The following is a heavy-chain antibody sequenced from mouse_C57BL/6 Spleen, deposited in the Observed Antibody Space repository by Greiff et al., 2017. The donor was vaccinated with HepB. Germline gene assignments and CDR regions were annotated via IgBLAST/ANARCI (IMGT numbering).Heavy chain of an antibody. Sequence: QVQLQQPGAELVMPGASVKLSCKASGYTFTSYWMHWVKQRPGQGLEWIGEIDPSDSYTNYNQKFKGKSTLTVDKSSSTAYMRLSSLTSEDSAVYYCARNYGPDVWGTGTTVTVSS. D-gene: IGHD1-1*01. CDR2: IDPSDSYT. CDR1: GYTFTSYW. V-gene: IGHV1-69*01. J-gene: IGHJ1*03. CDR3: ARNYGPDV.